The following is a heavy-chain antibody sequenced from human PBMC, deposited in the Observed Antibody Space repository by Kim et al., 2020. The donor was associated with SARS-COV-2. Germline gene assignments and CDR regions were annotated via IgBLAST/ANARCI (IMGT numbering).Heavy chain of an antibody. CDR3: ARHAPYADDGKGFDP. CDR2: IDPSDSYI. J-gene: IGHJ5*02. D-gene: IGHD2-2*01. CDR1: GYDFTTYW. V-gene: IGHV5-10-1*01. Sequence: GESLKISCQGSGYDFTTYWINWVRQVPGKGLEYMGRIDPSDSYINYSPSFKGHVTISADKSVATAFLQWSSLRTSDTAIYYCARHAPYADDGKGFDPWGQGTLVTVSS.